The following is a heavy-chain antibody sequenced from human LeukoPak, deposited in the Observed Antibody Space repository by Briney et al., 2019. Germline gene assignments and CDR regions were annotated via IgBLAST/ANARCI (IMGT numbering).Heavy chain of an antibody. V-gene: IGHV3-7*01. J-gene: IGHJ5*02. CDR3: ARDAYDDSSES. CDR1: GFTFNSYW. Sequence: PGGSLRLSCAASGFTFNSYWMTWVRQAPGKGLEWVANLNPDGSHKFYADSVKGRFTISRDNAENLVFLQMNSLRAEVSAFYYCARDAYDDSSESWGQGTLVTVSS. D-gene: IGHD3-3*01. CDR2: LNPDGSHK.